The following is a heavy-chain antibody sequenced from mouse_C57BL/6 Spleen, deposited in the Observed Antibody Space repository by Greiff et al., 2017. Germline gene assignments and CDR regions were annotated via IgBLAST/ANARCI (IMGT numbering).Heavy chain of an antibody. CDR1: GYSITSGYY. V-gene: IGHV3-6*01. J-gene: IGHJ2*01. Sequence: DVKLVESGPGLVKPSQSLSLTCSVTGYSITSGYYWNWIRQFPGNKLELMGYISYDGSNNYNPSLKNRSSITRDTSKNQFFLKLNSVTTEDTATYYCASLWDYCDYWGQGTTLTVSS. CDR2: ISYDGSN. CDR3: ASLWDYCDY.